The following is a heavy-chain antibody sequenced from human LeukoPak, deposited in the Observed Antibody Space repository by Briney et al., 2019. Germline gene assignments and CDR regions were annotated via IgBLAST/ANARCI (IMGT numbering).Heavy chain of an antibody. D-gene: IGHD3-22*01. Sequence: ASVKVSCKASGHTFTSYGISWVRQAPGQGLEWMGWISAYNGNTNYAQKLQGRVTMTTDTSTSTAYMELRSLRSDDTAVYYCARGPYYYDSSGYSSLDYWGQGTLATVSS. CDR1: GHTFTSYG. J-gene: IGHJ4*02. CDR3: ARGPYYYDSSGYSSLDY. CDR2: ISAYNGNT. V-gene: IGHV1-18*01.